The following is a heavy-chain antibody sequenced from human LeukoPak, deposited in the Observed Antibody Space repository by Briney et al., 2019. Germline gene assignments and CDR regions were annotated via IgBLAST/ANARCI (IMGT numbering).Heavy chain of an antibody. J-gene: IGHJ4*02. CDR2: ISNDAGST. CDR1: GFTFSNYA. V-gene: IGHV3-23*01. Sequence: PGGSLRLSCAASGFTFSNYAMSWVRQTPGKGLEWVSLISNDAGSTFYADSVKGRFTISRDNSKNILHLQMNSLRVEDTAVYYCAKRASGSGTSLYYFDYWGQGSLVSVSS. CDR3: AKRASGSGTSLYYFDY. D-gene: IGHD3-10*01.